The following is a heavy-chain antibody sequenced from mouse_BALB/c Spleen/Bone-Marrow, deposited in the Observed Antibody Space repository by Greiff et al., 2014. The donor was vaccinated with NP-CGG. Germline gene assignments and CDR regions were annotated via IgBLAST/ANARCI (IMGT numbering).Heavy chain of an antibody. CDR3: ARLRRYYGYFDY. Sequence: EVMLVESGGGLVQPGGSRKLSCAASGFTFSSFGMHWVRQAPEKGLEWVAYISSGSSTIYYADKVKGRFTISRDNPKNTLFRQMTSLRSEDTAMYYCARLRRYYGYFDYWGQGTTLTVSS. V-gene: IGHV5-17*02. J-gene: IGHJ2*01. CDR1: GFTFSSFG. CDR2: ISSGSSTI. D-gene: IGHD1-1*01.